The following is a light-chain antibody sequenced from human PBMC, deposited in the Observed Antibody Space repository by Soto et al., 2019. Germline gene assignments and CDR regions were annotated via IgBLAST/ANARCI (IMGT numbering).Light chain of an antibody. Sequence: QSALTQPASVSGSPGQSITISCTGTSSDVGDYNYVSWYQQHPGQAPKLLIYEVVKRPSGISDRFFGSKSGNTASLTISGLQTEDEADYYCSSYTSSITLIFGGGTKLTVL. CDR3: SSYTSSITLI. CDR1: SSDVGDYNY. V-gene: IGLV2-14*01. CDR2: EVV. J-gene: IGLJ2*01.